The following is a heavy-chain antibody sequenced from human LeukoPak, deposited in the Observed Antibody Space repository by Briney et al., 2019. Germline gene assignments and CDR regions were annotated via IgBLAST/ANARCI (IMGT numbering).Heavy chain of an antibody. J-gene: IGHJ5*02. CDR2: INHSGST. CDR1: GGSFSGYY. CDR3: ARGYCSSTSCYTGGWFDP. V-gene: IGHV4-34*01. Sequence: SETLSLTCAVYGGSFSGYYWSWIGQPPGKGLEWIGEINHSGSTNYNPSLKSRVTISVDTSKNQFSLKLSSVTAADTAVYYCARGYCSSTSCYTGGWFDPWGQGTLVTVSS. D-gene: IGHD2-2*02.